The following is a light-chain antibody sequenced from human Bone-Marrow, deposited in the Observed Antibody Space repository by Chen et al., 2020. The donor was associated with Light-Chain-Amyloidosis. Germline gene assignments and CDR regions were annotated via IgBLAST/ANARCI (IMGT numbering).Light chain of an antibody. CDR1: SSNIGAGND. Sequence: QSVLTQPPSVSGAPGQKVTILCTGSSSNIGAGNDVHWSQQLLGTTPKILIYGNTNRLSGDPSRFSGSKSGTSASLVISGLQPDDEADYHCQTYANATHVFGTGTKVIVL. CDR3: QTYANATHV. J-gene: IGLJ1*01. CDR2: GNT. V-gene: IGLV1-40*01.